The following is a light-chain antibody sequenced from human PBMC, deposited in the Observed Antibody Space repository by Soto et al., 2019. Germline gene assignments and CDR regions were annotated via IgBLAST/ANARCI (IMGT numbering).Light chain of an antibody. J-gene: IGKJ1*01. CDR1: QGISNY. Sequence: DIEMTQSPSSLSASVGDRVIITCRASQGISNYLAWYQQRPGKVPKLLIYAASTLQSGVPSRFSGSGSGTDFTLTISSLQPEDVASCYCQKYDSAPWTFGQGTEVEIK. CDR3: QKYDSAPWT. CDR2: AAS. V-gene: IGKV1-27*01.